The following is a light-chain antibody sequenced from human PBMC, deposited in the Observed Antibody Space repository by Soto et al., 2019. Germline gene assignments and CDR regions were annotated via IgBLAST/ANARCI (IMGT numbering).Light chain of an antibody. V-gene: IGKV3-20*01. J-gene: IGKJ1*01. CDR1: QSVSSIY. Sequence: EIVLTQSPGTLSLSPGERATLSCRASQSVSSIYLAWYQQKPGQAPRLLIHDASSRATGIPDRFSGGGSGTDFTLTISRLEPDDFAVYHCQHYNSWPRTWTFGQGTKVDIK. CDR3: QHYNSWPRTWT. CDR2: DAS.